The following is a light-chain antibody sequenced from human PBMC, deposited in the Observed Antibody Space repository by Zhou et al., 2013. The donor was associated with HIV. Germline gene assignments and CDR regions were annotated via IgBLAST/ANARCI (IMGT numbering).Light chain of an antibody. CDR3: AAWDDSLNGPV. Sequence: QSALTQPPSASGSPGQSVTISCAGTSSDVGGYNYVSWYQQHPGKAPKLMIYEVFKRPSGVPDRFSGSKSGNTASLTVSGLQTEDEADYYCAAWDDSLNGPVFGTGTKVTVL. CDR2: EVF. V-gene: IGLV2-8*01. CDR1: SSDVGGYNY. J-gene: IGLJ1*01.